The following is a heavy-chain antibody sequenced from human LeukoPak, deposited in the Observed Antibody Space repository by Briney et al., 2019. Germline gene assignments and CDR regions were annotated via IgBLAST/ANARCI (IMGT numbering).Heavy chain of an antibody. CDR2: ISRTGNYI. CDR3: ARVLETDCSGGSCYSGLDY. CDR1: GFTFSNNG. Sequence: GGSLRLSCAASGFTFSNNGMTWFRQAPGKGLEWVSSISRTGNYIYYADSVKGRFTISRDNAQNSLFLQMNSLRVEDTAVYYCARVLETDCSGGSCYSGLDYWGQGTLVTVSS. D-gene: IGHD2-15*01. V-gene: IGHV3-21*01. J-gene: IGHJ4*02.